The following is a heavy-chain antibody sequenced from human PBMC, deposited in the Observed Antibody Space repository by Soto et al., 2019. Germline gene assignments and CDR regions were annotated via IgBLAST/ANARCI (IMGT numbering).Heavy chain of an antibody. D-gene: IGHD6-19*01. CDR3: ARMYSSGSGWFHP. Sequence: LQESGPGLVKSSQTLSLTCFVSGYSITAGGYYWSWIRHLPGKGLEWIGSFYSSGSIIYNPSLRSRVSISGDTSSNHFSMSLTSVTGADTGRYYCARMYSSGSGWFHPWGQGTLVTVSS. CDR2: FYSSGSI. CDR1: GYSITAGGYY. V-gene: IGHV4-31*03. J-gene: IGHJ5*02.